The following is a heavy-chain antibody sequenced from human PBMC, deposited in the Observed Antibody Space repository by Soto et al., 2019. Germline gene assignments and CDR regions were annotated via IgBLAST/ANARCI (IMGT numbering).Heavy chain of an antibody. CDR3: ATTTMGVVPAAMPYYYYYGMDV. J-gene: IGHJ6*02. D-gene: IGHD2-2*01. CDR1: GYTLTELS. Sequence: GASVKVSCKVSGYTLTELSMHWVRQAPGKGLEWMGGFDPEDGETIYAQKFQGRVTMTEDISTDTAYMELSSLRSEDTAVYYCATTTMGVVPAAMPYYYYYGMDVWGQGTTVTVSS. V-gene: IGHV1-24*01. CDR2: FDPEDGET.